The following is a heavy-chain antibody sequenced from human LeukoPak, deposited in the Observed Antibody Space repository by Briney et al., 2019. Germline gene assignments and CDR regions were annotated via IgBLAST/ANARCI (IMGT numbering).Heavy chain of an antibody. CDR2: ISGSGGST. J-gene: IGHJ4*02. D-gene: IGHD3-16*01. CDR1: GFTFSNYA. V-gene: IGHV3-23*01. Sequence: PGGSLRLSCAGSGFTFSNYAMTWVRQAPGKGLEWVSEISGSGGSTYYADSVKGRFTISRDNSIDTLYVQMNSLRAEDTAVYFCAKIPHPTYYFDYWGQGTLVTVSS. CDR3: AKIPHPTYYFDY.